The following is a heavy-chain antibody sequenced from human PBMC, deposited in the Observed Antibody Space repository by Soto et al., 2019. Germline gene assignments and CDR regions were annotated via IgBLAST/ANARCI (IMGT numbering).Heavy chain of an antibody. Sequence: QVQLVQSGAEVKKPGSSVKVSCKASGGTFSSYPISWVRQAPGQGLEWMGRIIPILGIANYAQKFQGRVTITADKPTXTAXMXPSSLRSQDTAAYYCASSPGGVVVVAANSYYYGMDVWGQGTTVTVSS. CDR1: GGTFSSYP. CDR3: ASSPGGVVVVAANSYYYGMDV. J-gene: IGHJ6*02. CDR2: IIPILGIA. V-gene: IGHV1-69*02. D-gene: IGHD2-15*01.